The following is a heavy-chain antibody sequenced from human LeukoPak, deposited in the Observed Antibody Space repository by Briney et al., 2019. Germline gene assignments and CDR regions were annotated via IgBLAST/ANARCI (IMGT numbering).Heavy chain of an antibody. V-gene: IGHV3-21*01. CDR3: ARAPVLWWAGRLEEGSFDY. CDR2: ISSSSSYI. J-gene: IGHJ4*02. D-gene: IGHD2-21*01. CDR1: GFTFSSYS. Sequence: PGGSLRLSCAASGFTFSSYSMNWVRQAPGKGLEWVSSISSSSSYIYYADSVKGRFTISRDNAKNSLYLQMNSLRAEDTAVYYCARAPVLWWAGRLEEGSFDYWGQGTLVTVSS.